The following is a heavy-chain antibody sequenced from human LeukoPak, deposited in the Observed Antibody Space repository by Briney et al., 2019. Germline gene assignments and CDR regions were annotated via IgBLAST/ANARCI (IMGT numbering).Heavy chain of an antibody. CDR3: VRHFHGSGYVVAL. J-gene: IGHJ4*02. CDR1: SGSISSTSYY. D-gene: IGHD6-13*01. Sequence: SETLSLTCTAPSGSISSTSYYWGWIRQPPGRGLEWIGGIIYSGNTYYNPSLKSRVTISVDTTKNQFSLMLTSVTAADTAVYFCVRHFHGSGYVVALWGQGTLVTVSS. V-gene: IGHV4-39*01. CDR2: IIYSGNT.